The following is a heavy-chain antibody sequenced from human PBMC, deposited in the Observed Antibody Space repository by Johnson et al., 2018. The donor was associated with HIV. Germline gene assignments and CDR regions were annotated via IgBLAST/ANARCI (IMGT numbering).Heavy chain of an antibody. D-gene: IGHD2-2*01. Sequence: QVQLVESGGGVVQPGRSLRLSCAASEFTFSNYDMHWVRQAPGKGLEWVAVISYDGSNKYYADSLKGRFTISRDNSKSTLYLQMNSLRAEDTTVYYCARGGSSTSLDAFDIWGQGTMVTVSS. V-gene: IGHV3-30*03. CDR2: ISYDGSNK. CDR3: ARGGSSTSLDAFDI. J-gene: IGHJ3*02. CDR1: EFTFSNYD.